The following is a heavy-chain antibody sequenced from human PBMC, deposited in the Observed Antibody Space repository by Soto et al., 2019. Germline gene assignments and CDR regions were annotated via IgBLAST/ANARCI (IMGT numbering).Heavy chain of an antibody. J-gene: IGHJ6*02. Sequence: SETLSLTCAVSGGSVSSGVFSWNWIRQPPGQGLEWIGYISHGGSPHYTPSLRSRVSISVDRSTNVISLNSTSMTPADTAVYFCARGHYYYAMDVWGQGTTVTVSS. CDR2: ISHGGSP. V-gene: IGHV4-30-2*01. CDR1: GGSVSSGVFS. CDR3: ARGHYYYAMDV.